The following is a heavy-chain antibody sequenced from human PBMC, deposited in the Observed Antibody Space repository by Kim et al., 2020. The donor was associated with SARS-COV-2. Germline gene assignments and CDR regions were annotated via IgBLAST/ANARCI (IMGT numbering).Heavy chain of an antibody. CDR1: GGSISSSSYY. Sequence: SETLSLTCTVSGGSISSSSYYWGWIRQPPGKGLEWIGSIYYSGSTYYNPSLKSRVTISVDTSKNQFSLKLSSVTAADTAVYYCARDAPLLTMVRGVPPVYFDYWGQGTLVTVSS. D-gene: IGHD3-10*01. CDR3: ARDAPLLTMVRGVPPVYFDY. CDR2: IYYSGST. J-gene: IGHJ4*02. V-gene: IGHV4-39*07.